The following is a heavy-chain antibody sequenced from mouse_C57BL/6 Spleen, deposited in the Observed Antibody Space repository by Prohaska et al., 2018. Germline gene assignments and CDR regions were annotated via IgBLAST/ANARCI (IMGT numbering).Heavy chain of an antibody. CDR2: INPSTGGT. V-gene: IGHV1-42*01. D-gene: IGHD3-1*01. CDR3: GRGTARVYCDV. CDR1: GYSFTGYY. J-gene: IGHJ1*03. Sequence: GPELVKPGASVKISCKASGYSFTGYYMNWVKQSPEKSLEWIGEINPSTGGTTYNQKFKAKATLTVDKSSSTADMQLKSLTSEDAAVYYFGRGTARVYCDVCGTGSTVTVSS.